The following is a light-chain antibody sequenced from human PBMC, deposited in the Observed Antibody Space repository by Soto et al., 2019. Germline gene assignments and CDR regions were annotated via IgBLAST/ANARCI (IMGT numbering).Light chain of an antibody. V-gene: IGKV1-6*01. J-gene: IGKJ3*01. CDR1: QDIRND. CDR2: AAS. Sequence: AIQMTQSQSSLSASVGDRVNITCRASQDIRNDLGWYQQKPGKAPNLLIFAASRLQVGVPSRFSGSGSGTDFTLTISSLQPEDFATYFCLQNYNYPHTFGPGTKVDI. CDR3: LQNYNYPHT.